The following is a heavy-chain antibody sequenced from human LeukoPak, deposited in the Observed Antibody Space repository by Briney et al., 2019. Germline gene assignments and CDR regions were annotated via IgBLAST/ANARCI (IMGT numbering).Heavy chain of an antibody. CDR2: ISGSGRTI. V-gene: IGHV3-48*03. CDR3: VRDAVMSPGVLLTAWDYFDC. J-gene: IGHJ4*02. Sequence: GGSLRLSCAASGFTFSSYEMNWVRLAPGKGLKWGSYISGSGRTIDYADSVKDRSTISRNNTKNSVYLQMSSLRAEDTAIYFCVRDAVMSPGVLLTAWDYFDCWGQGTLVTVSS. CDR1: GFTFSSYE. D-gene: IGHD3-3*01.